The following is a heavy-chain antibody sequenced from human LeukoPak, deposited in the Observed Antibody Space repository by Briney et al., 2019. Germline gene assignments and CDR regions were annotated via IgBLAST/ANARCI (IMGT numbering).Heavy chain of an antibody. D-gene: IGHD4-17*01. J-gene: IGHJ6*03. CDR2: VYYSGST. CDR3: ARGGSYGYYYYMDV. Sequence: SETLSLTCTVSGDSMDTKVYYWGWIRHAPGKNLEWIGTVYYSGSTDYNPSLKSRVTISVDTSKNQFSLKLSSVTAADTAVYYCARGGSYGYYYYMDVWGKGTTVTVSS. CDR1: GDSMDTKVYY. V-gene: IGHV4-39*07.